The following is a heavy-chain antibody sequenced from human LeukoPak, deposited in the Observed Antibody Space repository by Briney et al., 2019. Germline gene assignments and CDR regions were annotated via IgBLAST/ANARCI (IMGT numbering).Heavy chain of an antibody. D-gene: IGHD6-6*01. CDR2: IIPILGIA. V-gene: IGHV1-69*04. CDR3: ARGYSSSSMFDY. J-gene: IGHJ4*02. CDR1: GGTFSSYA. Sequence: SVKVSCKASGGTFSSYAISWVRQAPGQGLEWMGRIIPILGIANYAQKFQGRVTITADKSTSTAYMELSSLRSEDTAVYYCARGYSSSSMFDYWGQGTLVTVSS.